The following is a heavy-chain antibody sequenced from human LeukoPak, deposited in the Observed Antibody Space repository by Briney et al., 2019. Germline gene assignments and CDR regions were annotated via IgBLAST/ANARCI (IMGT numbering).Heavy chain of an antibody. J-gene: IGHJ6*02. V-gene: IGHV3-33*01. CDR1: GFTFSSYG. Sequence: GSLRPSCAASGFTFSSYGMHWVRRAPGKGLEWVAVIWYDGSNKYYADSVKGRFTISRDNSKNTLYLQMNSLRAEDTAVYYCVMTTANYYYYGMDVWGQGTTVTVSS. D-gene: IGHD4-17*01. CDR3: VMTTANYYYYGMDV. CDR2: IWYDGSNK.